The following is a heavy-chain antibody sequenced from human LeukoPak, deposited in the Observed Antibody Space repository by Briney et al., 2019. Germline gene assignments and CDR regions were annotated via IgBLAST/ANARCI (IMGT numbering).Heavy chain of an antibody. V-gene: IGHV4-39*02. CDR3: ARRRLGHAFDI. CDR2: ISYSGIS. J-gene: IGHJ3*02. CDR1: GGSISSTSYY. Sequence: SETLSLTCTVSGGSISSTSYYWGCIRRPPGKGLEWIGTISYSGISYYNPSLEGRVTISVDTSKNHFSLRVSPVTAADTAVYYCARRRLGHAFDIWGQGTMVTVSS. D-gene: IGHD2-21*01.